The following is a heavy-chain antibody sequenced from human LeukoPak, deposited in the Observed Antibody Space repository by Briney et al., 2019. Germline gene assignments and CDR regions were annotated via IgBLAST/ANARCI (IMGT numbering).Heavy chain of an antibody. V-gene: IGHV3-21*01. CDR3: ARDEVRGVAFDY. CDR1: GFTFSSYS. Sequence: GGSLRLSCAASGFTFSSYSMNWVRQAPGKGLEWVSSISSSSSYKYYADSVKGRFTISRDNAKNSLYLQMNSLRAEDTAVYYCARDEVRGVAFDYWGQGTLVTVSS. D-gene: IGHD3-10*01. J-gene: IGHJ4*02. CDR2: ISSSSSYK.